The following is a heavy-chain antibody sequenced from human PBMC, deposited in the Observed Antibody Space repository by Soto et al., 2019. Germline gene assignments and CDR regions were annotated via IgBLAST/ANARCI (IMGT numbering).Heavy chain of an antibody. J-gene: IGHJ4*02. CDR1: GFTFSRYA. CDR3: ARSRNGAVPDSINF. CDR2: ISRDGSSK. V-gene: IGHV3-30-3*01. Sequence: QVHLVESGGGVVQPGGSLRLSCAASGFTFSRYAMHWVRQAPGEGLEWVAVISRDGSSKYYGDSVKGRFTVSRDNSNNTLYLSMTSLRPDDTAVFYCARSRNGAVPDSINFWGQGTLVTVFS. D-gene: IGHD2-8*01.